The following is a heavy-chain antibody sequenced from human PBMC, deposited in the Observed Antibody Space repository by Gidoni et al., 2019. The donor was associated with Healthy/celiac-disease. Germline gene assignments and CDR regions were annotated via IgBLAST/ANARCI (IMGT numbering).Heavy chain of an antibody. CDR2: IIPIFGTA. V-gene: IGHV1-69*01. J-gene: IGHJ6*02. Sequence: QVQLVQSGAEVKKPGSSVKVSCKASGGTFSSYAISWVRQAPGQGLEWMGGIIPIFGTANYAQKFQGRVTITADESTSTAYMELSSLRSEDTAVYYCYYDGSGSYFPYYYYGMDVWGQGTTVTVSS. D-gene: IGHD3-10*01. CDR1: GGTFSSYA. CDR3: YYDGSGSYFPYYYYGMDV.